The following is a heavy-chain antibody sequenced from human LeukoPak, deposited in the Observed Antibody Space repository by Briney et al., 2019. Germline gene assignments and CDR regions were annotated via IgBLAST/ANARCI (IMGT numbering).Heavy chain of an antibody. CDR1: GFSFSNYW. CDR3: AREFFAAVNC. J-gene: IGHJ4*02. V-gene: IGHV3-74*01. CDR2: INTDGSST. Sequence: GGSLRLSCAASGFSFSNYWMHWVRQAPGKGLVWVSRINTDGSSTSYADSVKGRFTTSRDNAKNTLYLQMNSLRADDTAVYYCAREFFAAVNCWGQGTLVTVSS. D-gene: IGHD3-3*01.